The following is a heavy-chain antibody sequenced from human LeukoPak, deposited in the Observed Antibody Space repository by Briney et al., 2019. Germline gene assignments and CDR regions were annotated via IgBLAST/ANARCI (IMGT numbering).Heavy chain of an antibody. V-gene: IGHV3-30*02. D-gene: IGHD2-2*01. CDR2: IRYDGGNT. CDR3: AKDEVVPGYYYTDV. CDR1: GFIFSNYA. J-gene: IGHJ6*03. Sequence: GGSLRLSCAVSGFIFSNYAMQWVRQAPGMGLEWVAFIRYDGGNTYYADSVKGRFTISRDNSKNTMYLQMNSLNAEDTAVYYCAKDEVVPGYYYTDVWGRGTTVTISS.